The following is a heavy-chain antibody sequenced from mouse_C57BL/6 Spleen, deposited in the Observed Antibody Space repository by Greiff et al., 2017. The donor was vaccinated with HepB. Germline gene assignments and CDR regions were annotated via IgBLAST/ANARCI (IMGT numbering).Heavy chain of an antibody. CDR2: IRNKANNHAT. J-gene: IGHJ2*01. CDR1: GFTFSDAW. D-gene: IGHD2-1*01. CDR3: TTIYYGNYAGYYFDY. Sequence: EVKVEESGGGLVQPGGSMKLSCAASGFTFSDAWMDWVRQSPEKGLEWVAEIRNKANNHATYYAESVKGRFTISRDDSKSSVYLQMNSLRAEDTGIYYCTTIYYGNYAGYYFDYWGQGTTLTVSS. V-gene: IGHV6-6*01.